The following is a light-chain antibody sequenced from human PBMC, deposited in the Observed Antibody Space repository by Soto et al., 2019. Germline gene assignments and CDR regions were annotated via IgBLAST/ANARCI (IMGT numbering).Light chain of an antibody. V-gene: IGLV1-40*01. CDR2: ENN. CDR1: SSNIGAGYE. J-gene: IGLJ1*01. Sequence: QSVLTQPPSVSAAPGQRVTISCTGSSSNIGAGYEAHWYQQVPGTAPKLLIYENNNRPSGVPDRFSGSKSGTSASLAITGLQAEDEDEYYCQSYDSSLSGDVFGTGTKLTVL. CDR3: QSYDSSLSGDV.